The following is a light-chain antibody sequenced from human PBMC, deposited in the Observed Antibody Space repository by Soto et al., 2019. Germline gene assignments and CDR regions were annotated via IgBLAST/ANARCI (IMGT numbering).Light chain of an antibody. CDR1: QTIRSTY. V-gene: IGKV3-20*01. Sequence: DIVLTQSPGTLSLSPGERVTLSCRASQTIRSTYFAWYQQKPGHAPRLLIYGASSRATGIPVRFSGTGSGTDFALTISRLEPEDSAVYYCQQYGSSLITFGRGTRLEIK. J-gene: IGKJ5*01. CDR3: QQYGSSLIT. CDR2: GAS.